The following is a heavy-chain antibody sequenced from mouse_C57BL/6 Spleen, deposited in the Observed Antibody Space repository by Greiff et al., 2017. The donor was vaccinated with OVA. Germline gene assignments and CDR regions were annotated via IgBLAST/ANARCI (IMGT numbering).Heavy chain of an antibody. V-gene: IGHV5-12*01. CDR2: ISNGGGST. CDR3: ARTGSYAMDY. Sequence: EVQRVESGGGLVQPGGSLKLSCAASGFTFSDYYMYWVRQTPEKRLEWVAYISNGGGSTYYPDTVKGRFTISRDNAKNTLYLQMSRLKSEDTAMYYCARTGSYAMDYWGQGTSVTVSS. CDR1: GFTFSDYY. J-gene: IGHJ4*01. D-gene: IGHD4-1*01.